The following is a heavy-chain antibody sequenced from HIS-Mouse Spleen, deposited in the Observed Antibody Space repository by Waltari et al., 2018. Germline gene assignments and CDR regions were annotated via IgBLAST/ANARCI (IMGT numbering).Heavy chain of an antibody. Sequence: EVQLVQSGGGLVKPGGSLRRSCAASAFPFSSHRMNWVRQAPGKGLEWVSSISSSSSYIYYADSVKGRFTISRDNAKNSLYLQMNSLRAEDTAVYYCARRLLTGDAFDIWGQGTMVTVSS. CDR2: ISSSSSYI. J-gene: IGHJ3*02. CDR3: ARRLLTGDAFDI. CDR1: AFPFSSHR. D-gene: IGHD7-27*01. V-gene: IGHV3-21*01.